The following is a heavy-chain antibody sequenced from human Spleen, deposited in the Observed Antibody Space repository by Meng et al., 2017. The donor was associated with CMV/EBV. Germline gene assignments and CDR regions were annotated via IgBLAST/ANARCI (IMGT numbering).Heavy chain of an antibody. D-gene: IGHD3-3*01. J-gene: IGHJ4*02. CDR3: ARVSTYYDFWSGHEVDY. CDR1: GSTFSRYA. Sequence: GGSLRLSCAASGSTFSRYAMSWVRQAPGKGLEWVSVIYSGDFSTSYADSVKGRFTISRDNSKNTLYLQMNSLRVEDTAVYYCARVSTYYDFWSGHEVDYWGQGTLVTVSS. CDR2: IYSGDFST. V-gene: IGHV3-23*03.